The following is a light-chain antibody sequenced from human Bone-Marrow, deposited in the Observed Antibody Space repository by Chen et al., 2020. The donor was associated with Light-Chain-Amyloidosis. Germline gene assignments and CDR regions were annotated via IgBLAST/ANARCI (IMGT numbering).Light chain of an antibody. V-gene: IGLV3-21*02. CDR3: QVWDRSSDRPV. Sequence: SYVLTPPSSVSVAPGQTATIVRGGNKIGSTSEHCYQQTPGQAPLLLVYDDNDRPAGIPERLSGTNSGNTATLTISRVEAGDEADYYCQVWDRSSDRPVFGGGTKLTVL. J-gene: IGLJ3*02. CDR1: KIGSTS. CDR2: DDN.